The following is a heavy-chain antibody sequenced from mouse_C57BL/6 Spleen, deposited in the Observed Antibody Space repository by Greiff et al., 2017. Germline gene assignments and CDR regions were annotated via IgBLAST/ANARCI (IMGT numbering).Heavy chain of an antibody. CDR1: GYTFTSYG. V-gene: IGHV1-81*01. CDR2: IYPRSGNT. Sequence: VKLMESGAELARPGASVKLSCKASGYTFTSYGISWVKQRTGQGLEWIGEIYPRSGNTYYNEKFKGKATLTADKSSSTAYMELRSLTSEDSAVYFCLYYYGSSLWFAYWGQGTLVTVSA. D-gene: IGHD1-1*01. J-gene: IGHJ3*01. CDR3: LYYYGSSLWFAY.